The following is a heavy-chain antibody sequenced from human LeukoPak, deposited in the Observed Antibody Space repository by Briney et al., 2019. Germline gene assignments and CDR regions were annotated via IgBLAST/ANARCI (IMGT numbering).Heavy chain of an antibody. CDR1: GFTFSTYA. D-gene: IGHD3-22*01. Sequence: GGSLRLSCAASGFTFSTYAMNWVRQAPGKGLEWVSAISGSGGSTYYADSVKGRFTISRDNSKNTLYLQMNSLRAEDTAVYYCAKPGTMIASYFDYWGQGTLVAVSS. CDR2: ISGSGGST. V-gene: IGHV3-23*01. CDR3: AKPGTMIASYFDY. J-gene: IGHJ4*02.